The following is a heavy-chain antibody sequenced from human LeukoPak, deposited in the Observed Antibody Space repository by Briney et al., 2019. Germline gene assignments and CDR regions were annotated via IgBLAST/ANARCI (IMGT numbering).Heavy chain of an antibody. CDR2: ISGSGGST. Sequence: GGSLRPSCAASGFTFSSYAMNWVRQAPGKRLEWVSAISGSGGSTYYADSVKGRFTISRDNSKNTLYLQMNSLRAEDTAVYYCAKRAGPYYYYYMDVWGKGTTVTISS. CDR3: AKRAGPYYYYYMDV. V-gene: IGHV3-23*01. J-gene: IGHJ6*03. CDR1: GFTFSSYA. D-gene: IGHD3-10*01.